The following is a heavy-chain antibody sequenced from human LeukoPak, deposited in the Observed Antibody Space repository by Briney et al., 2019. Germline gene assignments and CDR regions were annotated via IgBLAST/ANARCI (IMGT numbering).Heavy chain of an antibody. V-gene: IGHV3-23*01. Sequence: PGGSLRLSCAASGFTFSSYAMSWVRQAPGKGLVWVSAISGSRGNTYYADSVKGRFAISRDNSKNTLYLQMNSLRADDTAVYYCAKGTSCGGDCYSYFAYWGQGTLVTVSS. J-gene: IGHJ4*02. CDR3: AKGTSCGGDCYSYFAY. D-gene: IGHD2-21*02. CDR2: ISGSRGNT. CDR1: GFTFSSYA.